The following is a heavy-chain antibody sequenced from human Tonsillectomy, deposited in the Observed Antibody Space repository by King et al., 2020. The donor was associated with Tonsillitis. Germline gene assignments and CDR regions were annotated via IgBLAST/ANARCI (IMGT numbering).Heavy chain of an antibody. D-gene: IGHD3-16*01. V-gene: IGHV1-18*01. CDR3: ASYIWGDAFDV. CDR1: DDTFTSYG. CDR2: INPYTDNT. Sequence: VQLVESGGEVKEPGASVKVSCQASDDTFTSYGISWVRQAPGQGLDWMGWINPYTDNTNYAQNFQGRVTMTTDTSTNTAYMELMSLRSDDTAVYYCASYIWGDAFDVWGQGTMVTVSS. J-gene: IGHJ3*01.